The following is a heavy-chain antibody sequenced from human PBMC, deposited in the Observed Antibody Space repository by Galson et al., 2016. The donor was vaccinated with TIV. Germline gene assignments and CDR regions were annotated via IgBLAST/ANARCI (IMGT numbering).Heavy chain of an antibody. CDR1: GGTVSSGSFY. J-gene: IGHJ4*02. CDR3: ARESHGYYLFNYFFDF. CDR2: IYYMGST. D-gene: IGHD4-17*01. V-gene: IGHV4-61*01. Sequence: SETLSLTCAVSGGTVSSGSFYWTWIRQSPGKGLEWIGNIYYMGSTTYNPSLKRRVTISVDTSKNQFSLNLRSVTAADTAVYFCARESHGYYLFNYFFDFWGRGTLVTVSS.